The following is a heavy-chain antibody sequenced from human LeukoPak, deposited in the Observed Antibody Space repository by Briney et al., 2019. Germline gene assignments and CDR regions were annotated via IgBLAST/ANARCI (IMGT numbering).Heavy chain of an antibody. V-gene: IGHV1-46*01. J-gene: IGHJ4*02. CDR1: GYTFTSYY. D-gene: IGHD4-11*01. CDR2: INPSGGST. Sequence: ASVKVSCKASGYTFTSYYMHWVRRAPGHGLEWLGIINPSGGSTSYAHKFQGRVTMTRDMSTSTGYLGLSSLRSEDTAVYYCASYDYSKCFDYWGQGTLVTVST. CDR3: ASYDYSKCFDY.